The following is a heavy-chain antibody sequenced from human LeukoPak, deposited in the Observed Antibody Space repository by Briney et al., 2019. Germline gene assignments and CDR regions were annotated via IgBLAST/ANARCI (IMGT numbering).Heavy chain of an antibody. CDR2: IKQDGSKK. CDR1: GFTFSSYW. J-gene: IGHJ4*02. Sequence: GGSLRLSCAASGFTFSSYWMSWVRPVPGEGLEWVANIKQDGSKKDYVDSVKGRFTISRDNAKNSLCLQMNSLRVEDTAVYYCATDYGDYWGQGTLVTVSS. CDR3: ATDYGDY. V-gene: IGHV3-7*03.